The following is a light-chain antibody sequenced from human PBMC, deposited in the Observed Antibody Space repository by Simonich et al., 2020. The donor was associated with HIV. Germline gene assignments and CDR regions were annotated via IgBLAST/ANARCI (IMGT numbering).Light chain of an antibody. CDR3: SSYTTSNTWV. CDR1: SRDVGGYNY. CDR2: DAS. Sequence: QSALTQPASVSGSPGQSITISCTGTSRDVGGYNYVSWYQHHPGNAPKLFIDDASHRPSGVSNRFSGSKSGNTASLTISGLQAEDEADYYCSSYTTSNTWVFGGGTKLTVL. J-gene: IGLJ3*02. V-gene: IGLV2-14*03.